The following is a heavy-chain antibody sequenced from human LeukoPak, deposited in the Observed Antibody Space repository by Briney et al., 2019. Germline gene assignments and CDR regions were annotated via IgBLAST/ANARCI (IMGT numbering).Heavy chain of an antibody. CDR1: GGSIGSYY. CDR2: FYYSGST. Sequence: SDTLSLTCTVSGGSIGSYYWRWIRQPPGKGLEWIGYFYYSGSTNYHPSLNRRVTISIDTSKNQFSLNRSSVTAADTAVYDCARGASGYSYGWGQGTLVTVSS. CDR3: ARGASGYSYG. D-gene: IGHD5-18*01. V-gene: IGHV4-59*07. J-gene: IGHJ4*02.